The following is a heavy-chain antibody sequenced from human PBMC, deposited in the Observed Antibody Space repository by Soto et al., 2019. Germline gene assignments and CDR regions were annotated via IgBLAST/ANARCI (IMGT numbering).Heavy chain of an antibody. J-gene: IGHJ6*02. D-gene: IGHD3-10*01. V-gene: IGHV5-51*01. CDR1: GYSFTSYW. Sequence: GESLKISCKGSGYSFTSYWSGWVRQMPGKGLEWMGIIYPGDSDTRYSPSFQGQVTISADKSISTAYLQWSSLKASDTAMYYCARLRLLWFGELLYSYNYYGMDVWGQGTMVTVSS. CDR2: IYPGDSDT. CDR3: ARLRLLWFGELLYSYNYYGMDV.